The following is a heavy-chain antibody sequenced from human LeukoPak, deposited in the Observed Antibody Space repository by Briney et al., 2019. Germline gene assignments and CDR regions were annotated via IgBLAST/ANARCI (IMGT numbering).Heavy chain of an antibody. D-gene: IGHD2-2*01. Sequence: GESLKISCKGSGYSFTSYWIGWVRQMPGKGLEWMGIIYPGDSETRYSPSFQGQVTISADKSISTAYLQWSSLKASDTAMYYCARWGGGYCSSTSCFDAFDIWGQGAMVTVTS. J-gene: IGHJ3*02. V-gene: IGHV5-51*03. CDR1: GYSFTSYW. CDR3: ARWGGGYCSSTSCFDAFDI. CDR2: IYPGDSET.